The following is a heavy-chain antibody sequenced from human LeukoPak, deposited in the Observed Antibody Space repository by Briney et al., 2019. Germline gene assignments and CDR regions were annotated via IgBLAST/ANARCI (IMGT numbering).Heavy chain of an antibody. CDR3: ATQILWSDAFDI. V-gene: IGHV1-2*02. CDR2: INPNSGGT. D-gene: IGHD3-10*01. CDR1: GYTFTGYY. Sequence: ASVKVSCKTSGYTFTGYYMHWVRQAPGQGLEWMGWINPNSGGTNYAQKFQGRVTMTRDTSISTAYMELSRLRSDDTAVYYCATQILWSDAFDIWGQGTMVTVSS. J-gene: IGHJ3*02.